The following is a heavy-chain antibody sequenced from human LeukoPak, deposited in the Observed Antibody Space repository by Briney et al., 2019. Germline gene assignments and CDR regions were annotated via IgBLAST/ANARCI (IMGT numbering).Heavy chain of an antibody. J-gene: IGHJ4*02. Sequence: ASVKVSCKASGYTFTGDYIHWVRQAPGQGLEWMGWIYPNTGGTHYAQKFQGRVTMTTDTSISTAYLELSRLSPADTAVYYCARDLRGNSMFFDYWGQGTLVTVSS. CDR3: ARDLRGNSMFFDY. D-gene: IGHD4-23*01. CDR2: IYPNTGGT. CDR1: GYTFTGDY. V-gene: IGHV1-2*02.